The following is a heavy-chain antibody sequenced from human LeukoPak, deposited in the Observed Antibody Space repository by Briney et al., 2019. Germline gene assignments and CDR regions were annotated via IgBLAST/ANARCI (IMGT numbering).Heavy chain of an antibody. CDR1: DFSFITYA. Sequence: PGGSLRLSCAASDFSFITYAMSWVRQAPGKGLEWVSTISGGGDATYYADSVKGRFTVSRDNSKNTLYLQMNSLRAEDTAVYFCAKDMVRGYYFDCWGQGTLITVSS. J-gene: IGHJ4*02. CDR3: AKDMVRGYYFDC. V-gene: IGHV3-23*01. D-gene: IGHD3-10*01. CDR2: ISGGGDAT.